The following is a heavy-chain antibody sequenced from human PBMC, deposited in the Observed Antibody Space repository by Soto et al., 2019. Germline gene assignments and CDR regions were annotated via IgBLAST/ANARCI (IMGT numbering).Heavy chain of an antibody. V-gene: IGHV3-7*01. CDR3: ARDWAPKGYYYGMDV. CDR1: GFTFSSYW. J-gene: IGHJ6*02. CDR2: IKQDGSEK. D-gene: IGHD3-16*01. Sequence: GGSLRLSCSASGFTFSSYWMTWVRQAPGKGLEWVANIKQDGSEKYYVDSVQGRFTISRDNAKNSVYLQMNSLRAEDTAVYYCARDWAPKGYYYGMDVWGQGTTVTVSS.